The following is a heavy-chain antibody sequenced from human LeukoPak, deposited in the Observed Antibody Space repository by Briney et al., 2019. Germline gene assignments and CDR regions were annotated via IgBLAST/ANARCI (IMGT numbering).Heavy chain of an antibody. CDR3: ASRSSSSKIPPLKDNWFDP. CDR2: ISYDGSNK. J-gene: IGHJ5*02. CDR1: GFTFSSYA. D-gene: IGHD6-6*01. V-gene: IGHV3-30-3*01. Sequence: GGSLRLSCAASGFTFSSYAMHWVRQAPGKGLEWVAVISYDGSNKYYADSVKGRFTISRDNAKNSLYLQMNSLRAEDTAVYYCASRSSSSKIPPLKDNWFDPWGQGTLVTVSS.